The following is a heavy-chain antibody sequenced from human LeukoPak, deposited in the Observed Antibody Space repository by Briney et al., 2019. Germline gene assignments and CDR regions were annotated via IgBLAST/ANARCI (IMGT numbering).Heavy chain of an antibody. V-gene: IGHV1-69*01. CDR1: GGTFSSYA. D-gene: IGHD2-15*01. Sequence: SVKVSCKASGGTFSSYAISWVRQAPGQGLEWMGGIIPIFGTANYAQKFQGRVTITADESTSTAYMELSSLRSEDTAVYYCARDLRVYCSGGSCYTDYYYYYYMDVWGKGTTVTVSS. CDR2: IIPIFGTA. CDR3: ARDLRVYCSGGSCYTDYYYYYYMDV. J-gene: IGHJ6*03.